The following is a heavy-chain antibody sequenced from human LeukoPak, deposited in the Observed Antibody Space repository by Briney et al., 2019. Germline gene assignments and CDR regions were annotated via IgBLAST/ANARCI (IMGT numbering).Heavy chain of an antibody. J-gene: IGHJ5*02. CDR2: IYTSGST. CDR1: GGSISSGSYY. D-gene: IGHD3-10*01. V-gene: IGHV4-61*02. CDR3: ARRFRGPGLRFDP. Sequence: SETLSLTCTVSGGSISSGSYYWSWIRQPAGKGLEWIGRIYTSGSTNYNPSLKSRVTISVDTSKNLFSLKLSSVTAADTAVYYCARRFRGPGLRFDPWGQGTLVTVSS.